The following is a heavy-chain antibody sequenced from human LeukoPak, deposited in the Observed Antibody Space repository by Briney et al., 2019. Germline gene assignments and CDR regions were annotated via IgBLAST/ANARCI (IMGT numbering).Heavy chain of an antibody. J-gene: IGHJ4*02. CDR2: IYPGDSDT. CDR3: ARSGPYYYDSSGYLETYY. V-gene: IGHV5-51*01. D-gene: IGHD3-22*01. CDR1: GYSFTSYW. Sequence: GESLKISCKGSGYSFTSYWIGWVRQMPGKGLEWMGIIYPGDSDTRYSPSFQGQVTISADKSISTAYLQWSSLKASDTAMYYCARSGPYYYDSSGYLETYYWGQGTLVTVSS.